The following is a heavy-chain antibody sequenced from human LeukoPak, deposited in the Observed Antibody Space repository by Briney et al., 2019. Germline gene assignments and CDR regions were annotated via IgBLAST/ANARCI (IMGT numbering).Heavy chain of an antibody. CDR1: GGSISSSSYY. V-gene: IGHV4-39*01. D-gene: IGHD3-22*01. CDR3: ARQVNGGIVVAYDY. Sequence: SETLSLTCTVSGGSISSSSYYWGWIRQPPGKGLEWIGSIYYSGSTYYNPSLKSRVTISVDTSKNQFSLKLSSVTAADTAVYYCARQVNGGIVVAYDYWGQGTLVTVSS. J-gene: IGHJ4*02. CDR2: IYYSGST.